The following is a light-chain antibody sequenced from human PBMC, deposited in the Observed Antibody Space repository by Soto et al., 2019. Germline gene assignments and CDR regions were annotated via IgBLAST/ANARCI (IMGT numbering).Light chain of an antibody. J-gene: IGKJ3*01. CDR2: GAS. V-gene: IGKV3-15*01. CDR3: QQYGSSLFT. CDR1: QSISDT. Sequence: EIVMTQSPATLSVSPGGRATLSCRASQSISDTLAWYQQKPGQAPRLLIYGASTRAPGFPARFSGSGSGTDFTLTITRLEPEDFAVYYCQQYGSSLFTFGPGTKVDIK.